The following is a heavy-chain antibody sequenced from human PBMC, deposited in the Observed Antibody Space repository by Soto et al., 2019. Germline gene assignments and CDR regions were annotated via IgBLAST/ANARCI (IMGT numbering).Heavy chain of an antibody. V-gene: IGHV4-34*01. J-gene: IGHJ4*02. Sequence: QVQLQQWGAGLLKPSETLSLTCAVYGGSFSGYYWTWIRQSPEKGLEWIGEVNHSGTTYCNPSLKTRVTISVHTPKNQFSLKMSSVTAADTAVYYCARGIGYCSSINCYSSRRLRFDSGGQGTLVTVSS. CDR2: VNHSGTT. CDR3: ARGIGYCSSINCYSSRRLRFDS. D-gene: IGHD2-2*01. CDR1: GGSFSGYY.